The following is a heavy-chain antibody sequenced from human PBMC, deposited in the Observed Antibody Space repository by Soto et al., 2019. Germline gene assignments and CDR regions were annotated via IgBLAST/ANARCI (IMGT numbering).Heavy chain of an antibody. CDR1: GYTFTSYG. V-gene: IGHV1-18*01. CDR2: ISAYNGNT. CDR3: ARGGRNTAEAY. Sequence: QVQLVQSGAEVKKPGASVKVSCKASGYTFTSYGISWVRQAPGQGLEYMGWISAYNGNTNYAQNLQGRVTKTTDTCTSTAYMELRSQKPDDTAVYYWARGGRNTAEAYWGQGTLVTVSS. D-gene: IGHD5-18*01. J-gene: IGHJ4*02.